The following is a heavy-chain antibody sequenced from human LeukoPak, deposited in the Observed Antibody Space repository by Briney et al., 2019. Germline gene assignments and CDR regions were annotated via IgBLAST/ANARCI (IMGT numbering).Heavy chain of an antibody. CDR2: INSDGSST. V-gene: IGHV3-74*01. Sequence: SGGSLRLSCAASGFTFSTYWMHWVRQAPGKGLVWVSRINSDGSSTSYADSVKGRFTISRDNAKNSLYLQMNSLRAEDTAVYYCARDPYDSSGYNWFDPWGQGTLVTVSS. CDR1: GFTFSTYW. J-gene: IGHJ5*02. D-gene: IGHD3-22*01. CDR3: ARDPYDSSGYNWFDP.